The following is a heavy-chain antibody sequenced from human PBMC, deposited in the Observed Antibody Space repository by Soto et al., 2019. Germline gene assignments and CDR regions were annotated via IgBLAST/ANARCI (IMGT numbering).Heavy chain of an antibody. J-gene: IGHJ6*02. Sequence: GSGPTLVNPTETLTLTCTVSGFSLSNARMGVSWIRQPPGKALEWLAHIFSNDEKSYSTSLKSRLTISKDTSKSQVVLTMTNMDPVDTATYYCARIRIAVAGTGYYYYYYGMDVWGQGTTVTVSS. D-gene: IGHD6-19*01. V-gene: IGHV2-26*01. CDR1: GFSLSNARMG. CDR3: ARIRIAVAGTGYYYYYYGMDV. CDR2: IFSNDEK.